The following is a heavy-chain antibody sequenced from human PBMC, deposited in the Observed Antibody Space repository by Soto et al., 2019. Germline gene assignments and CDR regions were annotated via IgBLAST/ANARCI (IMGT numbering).Heavy chain of an antibody. Sequence: LRLSCAASGFTFSSYAMSWVRQAPGKGLEWVSAISGSGGSTYFADSVKGRFTISRDNSKNTLYLQMNSLRAEDTAVYYCAKVRLWGDGYTHPFDYWGQGTLVTVSS. CDR1: GFTFSSYA. CDR3: AKVRLWGDGYTHPFDY. CDR2: ISGSGGST. J-gene: IGHJ4*02. V-gene: IGHV3-23*01. D-gene: IGHD3-16*01.